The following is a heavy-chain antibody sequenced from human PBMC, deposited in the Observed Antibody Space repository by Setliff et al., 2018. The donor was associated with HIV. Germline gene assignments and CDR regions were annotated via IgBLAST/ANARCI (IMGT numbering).Heavy chain of an antibody. Sequence: ASVKVSCKASGYTLTAYQMHWVRQAPGQGLEWMGWINPNSGGTNSAQKFQGRVTMTRDTSISVAYMELSSLTSDDTAVYYCARAIRYYDSSGYYLDVWGKGTTVTVSS. CDR2: INPNSGGT. CDR1: GYTLTAYQ. D-gene: IGHD3-22*01. V-gene: IGHV1-2*02. J-gene: IGHJ6*03. CDR3: ARAIRYYDSSGYYLDV.